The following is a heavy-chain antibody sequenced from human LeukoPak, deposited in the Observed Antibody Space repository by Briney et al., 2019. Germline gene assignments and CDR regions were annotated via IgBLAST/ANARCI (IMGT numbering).Heavy chain of an antibody. Sequence: GGSLRLSCAASGFTFSSYAMHWVRQAPGKGLEWVALIAYDGSDKYYTDSVKGRFTISRDNSKNTVYLQMNSLKPEDTGVYYCARYSPPAYCDILTAYSTGFDYWGQGTLVTVST. V-gene: IGHV3-30*04. D-gene: IGHD3-9*01. CDR1: GFTFSSYA. CDR2: IAYDGSDK. CDR3: ARYSPPAYCDILTAYSTGFDY. J-gene: IGHJ4*02.